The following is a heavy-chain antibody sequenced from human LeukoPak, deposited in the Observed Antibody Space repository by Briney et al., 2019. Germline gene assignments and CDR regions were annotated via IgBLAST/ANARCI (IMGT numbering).Heavy chain of an antibody. V-gene: IGHV3-23*01. Sequence: PGGSLRLSCAASGFTFSSYAMSWVRQAPGTGLEWVSGIGGSGLSTYYADSVKGRFTISRDNSKNTLYLQMNSLRAEDTAVYYCAKDHTMYRGVHAGFDSWGQGTLVTVSS. D-gene: IGHD3-10*01. CDR2: IGGSGLST. CDR1: GFTFSSYA. J-gene: IGHJ4*02. CDR3: AKDHTMYRGVHAGFDS.